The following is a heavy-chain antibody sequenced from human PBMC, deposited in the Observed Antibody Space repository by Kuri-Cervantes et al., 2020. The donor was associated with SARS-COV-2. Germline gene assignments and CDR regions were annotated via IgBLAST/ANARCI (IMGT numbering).Heavy chain of an antibody. CDR3: VRDLAY. CDR1: GFTFSSYG. V-gene: IGHV3-33*08. J-gene: IGHJ4*02. CDR2: IWHDGSNK. Sequence: GESLKISCAASGFTFSSYGMHWVRQAPGKGLEWVAVIWHDGSNKYYADSVKGRFTISRDNSKNTLYLQMNSLRAEDTAVYYCVRDLAYWGQGTLVTVSS. D-gene: IGHD3-16*01.